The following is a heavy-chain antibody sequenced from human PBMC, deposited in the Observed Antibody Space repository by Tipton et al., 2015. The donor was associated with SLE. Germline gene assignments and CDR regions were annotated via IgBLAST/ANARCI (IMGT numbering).Heavy chain of an antibody. CDR2: ITWNSGRI. D-gene: IGHD3-10*01. V-gene: IGHV3-9*01. J-gene: IGHJ6*02. CDR1: GFTFDNNA. CDR3: ARVSEVRYYYYYGMDV. Sequence: SLRLSCAVSGFTFDNNAMHWVRQAPGKGLEWVSGITWNSGRIAYADSVKGRFTISRDNAKNSLYLQMNSLRAEDTALYYCARVSEVRYYYYYGMDVWGQGTTVTVSS.